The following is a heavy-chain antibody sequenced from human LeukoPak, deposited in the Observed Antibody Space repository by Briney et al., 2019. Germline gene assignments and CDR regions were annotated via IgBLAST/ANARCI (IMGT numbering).Heavy chain of an antibody. CDR1: GFTFSSYS. V-gene: IGHV3-21*01. CDR2: ISSSSSYI. CDR3: ARTKRYQLPEGDYYYYMDV. D-gene: IGHD2-2*01. Sequence: GGSLRLSCAASGFTFSSYSMNWARQAPGKGLEWVSSISSSSSYIYYADSVKGRFTISRDNAKNSLYLQMNSLRAEDTAVYYCARTKRYQLPEGDYYYYMDVWGKGTTVTVSS. J-gene: IGHJ6*03.